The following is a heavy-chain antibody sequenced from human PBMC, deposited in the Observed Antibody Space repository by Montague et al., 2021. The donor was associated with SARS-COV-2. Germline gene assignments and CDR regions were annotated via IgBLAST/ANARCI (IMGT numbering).Heavy chain of an antibody. D-gene: IGHD7-27*01. CDR3: ARNWAYFDY. CDR2: IYWDDDR. J-gene: IGHJ4*02. V-gene: IGHV2-5*02. Sequence: PALGKPTQTLTLTCTFSGFSLSTTGVGVGWIRQPPGKALEWLALIYWDDDRRYSPSLKSRFTITKDASKNQVVLTMTNMDPVDTATYFCARNWAYFDYWGQGALVTVSS. CDR1: GFSLSTTGVG.